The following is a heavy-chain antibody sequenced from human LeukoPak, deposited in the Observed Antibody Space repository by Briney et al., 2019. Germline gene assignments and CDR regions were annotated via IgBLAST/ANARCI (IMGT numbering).Heavy chain of an antibody. J-gene: IGHJ5*02. D-gene: IGHD2-21*02. CDR1: GGTFSSYA. CDR2: ISAYNGNT. CDR3: ARDRSPLVTGTFDP. V-gene: IGHV1-18*01. Sequence: ASVKVSCKASGGTFSSYAISWVRQAPGQGLEWMGWISAYNGNTNYAQKLQGRVTMTTDTSTSTAYMELRSLRSDDTAVYYCARDRSPLVTGTFDPWGQGTLVTVSS.